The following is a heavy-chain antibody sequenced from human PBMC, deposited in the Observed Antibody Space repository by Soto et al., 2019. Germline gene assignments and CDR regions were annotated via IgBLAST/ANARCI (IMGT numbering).Heavy chain of an antibody. Sequence: QVQLQQWGAGLLKLSETLSLTCAVYGGSFSGYYWSWIRQPPGKGLAWIGEINHSGSTNYNTSLKSRVTISVDTSKNQCSLKLSSVSAADTAVYYCARVRGCSYGIYSYYYYMDVCGKGTTVTVSS. CDR3: ARVRGCSYGIYSYYYYMDV. V-gene: IGHV4-34*01. CDR2: INHSGST. J-gene: IGHJ6*03. D-gene: IGHD5-18*01. CDR1: GGSFSGYY.